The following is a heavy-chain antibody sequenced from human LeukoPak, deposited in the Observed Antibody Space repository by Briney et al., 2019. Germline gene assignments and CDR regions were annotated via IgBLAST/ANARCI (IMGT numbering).Heavy chain of an antibody. CDR2: IIPIFGTA. J-gene: IGHJ4*02. Sequence: GASVKVSCKASGGTFSSYAISWVRQAPGQGLEWMGGIIPIFGTANYAQKFQGRVTITADKSTSTAYMELSSLRSEDTAVYHCAGAYNWNYSGFDYWGQGTLVIVSS. D-gene: IGHD1-7*01. CDR1: GGTFSSYA. V-gene: IGHV1-69*06. CDR3: AGAYNWNYSGFDY.